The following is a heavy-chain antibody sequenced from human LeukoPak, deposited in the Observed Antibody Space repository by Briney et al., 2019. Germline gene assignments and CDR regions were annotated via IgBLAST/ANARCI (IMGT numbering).Heavy chain of an antibody. CDR1: GYTFTGYY. Sequence: AASVKVSCKTSGYTFTGYYIHWVRQAPGHGLEWMGWINPNSGGTDYAQKFQGRVTMTRDTSISTAYMELSRLRSDDTAVYYCARGRLLDYYYFYMDVWGKGTTVTVSS. CDR2: INPNSGGT. D-gene: IGHD3-22*01. J-gene: IGHJ6*03. V-gene: IGHV1-2*02. CDR3: ARGRLLDYYYFYMDV.